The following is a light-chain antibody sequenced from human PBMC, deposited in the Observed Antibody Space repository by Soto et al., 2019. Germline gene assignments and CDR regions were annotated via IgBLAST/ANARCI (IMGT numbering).Light chain of an antibody. J-gene: IGKJ2*01. CDR2: DAS. CDR3: QQFNSYPDT. V-gene: IGKV1-13*02. CDR1: QGISSA. Sequence: AIQLTQSPSSLSASVGDRVTITCRASQGISSALAWYQQKPGKAPKLLIYDASSLESGVPSSFSGSRSGPDFTLTISSLQPEDFATCCCQQFNSYPDTFGQGTKLEIK.